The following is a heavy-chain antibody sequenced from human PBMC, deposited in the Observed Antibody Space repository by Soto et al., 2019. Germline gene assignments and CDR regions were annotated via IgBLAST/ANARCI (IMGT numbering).Heavy chain of an antibody. CDR3: AKKGGCSSTSCYNGPSYYYYGMDV. CDR2: ISYDGSNK. D-gene: IGHD2-2*02. CDR1: GFTFSSYA. J-gene: IGHJ6*02. Sequence: QVQLVESGGGVVQPGRSLRLSCAASGFTFSSYAMHWVRQAPGKGLEWVAVISYDGSNKYYADSVKGRFTISRDNSKNTLYLQMNSLRAEDTAVYYCAKKGGCSSTSCYNGPSYYYYGMDVWGQGTTVTVSS. V-gene: IGHV3-30-3*02.